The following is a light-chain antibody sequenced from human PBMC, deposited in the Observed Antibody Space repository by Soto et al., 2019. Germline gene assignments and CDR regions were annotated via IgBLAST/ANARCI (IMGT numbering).Light chain of an antibody. CDR3: SSYTTISTYV. Sequence: QSALTQPASVSGSPGQSITISCTGTSGDVGSYSPVSWYQQHPGKAPKLMIYDVRNRPSGVSNRFSGSKSVNTASLTISGLQAEDEADYYCSSYTTISTYVFGTGTKVTVL. V-gene: IGLV2-14*02. J-gene: IGLJ1*01. CDR2: DVR. CDR1: SGDVGSYSP.